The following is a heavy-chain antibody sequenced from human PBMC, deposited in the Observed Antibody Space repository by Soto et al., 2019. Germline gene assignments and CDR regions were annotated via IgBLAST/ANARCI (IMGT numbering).Heavy chain of an antibody. V-gene: IGHV4-59*01. CDR3: ARCGGVDYYGSGSYYRTSPYYYYGMDV. CDR2: IYYSGST. J-gene: IGHJ6*02. D-gene: IGHD3-10*01. CDR1: GGSISCYY. Sequence: SETLSLTCTVSGGSISCYYWSWIRQPPGKGLEWIGYIYYSGSTNYNPSLKSRVTISVDTSKNQFSLKLSSVTAADTAVYYCARCGGVDYYGSGSYYRTSPYYYYGMDVWGQGTTVT.